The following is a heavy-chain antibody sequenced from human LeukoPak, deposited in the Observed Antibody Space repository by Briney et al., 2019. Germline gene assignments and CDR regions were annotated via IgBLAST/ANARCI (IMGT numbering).Heavy chain of an antibody. V-gene: IGHV3-11*06. CDR2: ISSSSSYT. CDR1: GFTFSDYY. D-gene: IGHD3-10*01. J-gene: IGHJ3*02. Sequence: GGSLRLSCAASGFTFSDYYMSWIRQAPGRGLEWVSYISSSSSYTNYADSVKGRFTISRDNAKNPLYLQMNSLRAEDTAVYYCARGGGITMVRGVSDAFDIWGQGTMVTVSS. CDR3: ARGGGITMVRGVSDAFDI.